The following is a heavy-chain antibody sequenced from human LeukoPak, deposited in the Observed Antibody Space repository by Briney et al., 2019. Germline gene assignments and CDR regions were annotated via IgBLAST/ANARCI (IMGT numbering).Heavy chain of an antibody. CDR1: GDSVSSNSAA. CDR3: ARGSIAAPNNWFDP. V-gene: IGHV6-1*01. CDR2: TYYRSKWYN. J-gene: IGHJ5*01. D-gene: IGHD6-6*01. Sequence: SQTLSLTCAISGDSVSSNSAAWNWIRQSPSRGLEWLGRTYYRSKWYNDYAVSVESRITINPDTSKNQFSLQLNSVTPEDTAVYYCARGSIAAPNNWFDPWGQGTLVTVSS.